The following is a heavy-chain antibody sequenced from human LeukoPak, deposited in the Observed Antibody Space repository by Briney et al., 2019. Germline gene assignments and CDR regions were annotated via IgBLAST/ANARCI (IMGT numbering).Heavy chain of an antibody. D-gene: IGHD2-8*02. CDR2: VSGSAGRT. CDR3: AKNRGHCVDGVCHNYYYMDV. Sequence: GGSLRLSCAASGFTFTSYAMTWVRQAPGNGLEWVSTVSGSAGRTDYAGSVKGRFTISRDNLKNTLYLQMNGLRAEDTAVYYCAKNRGHCVDGVCHNYYYMDVWGKGTTVTVSS. J-gene: IGHJ6*03. CDR1: GFTFTSYA. V-gene: IGHV3-23*01.